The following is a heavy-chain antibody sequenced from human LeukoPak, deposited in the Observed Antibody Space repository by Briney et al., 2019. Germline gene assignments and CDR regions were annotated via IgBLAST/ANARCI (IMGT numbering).Heavy chain of an antibody. D-gene: IGHD1-26*01. CDR1: GYTFTSYA. Sequence: ASVKVSCKPSGYTFTSYAMHWVRQAPGQRLEWMGWINVGNGNTKYSQKFQDRVTITRDTPASTAYMALSSLTSDDTAVYYCARQGGGPYSGSPFDYWGQGTLVTVSS. CDR2: INVGNGNT. CDR3: ARQGGGPYSGSPFDY. V-gene: IGHV1-3*01. J-gene: IGHJ4*02.